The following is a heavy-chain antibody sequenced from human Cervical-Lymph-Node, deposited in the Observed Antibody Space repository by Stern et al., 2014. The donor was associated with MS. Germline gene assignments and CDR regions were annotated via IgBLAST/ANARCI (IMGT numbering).Heavy chain of an antibody. CDR3: TTYSGSFKLDY. J-gene: IGHJ4*02. CDR1: GFTFSNAW. V-gene: IGHV3-15*01. CDR2: IKSKADGGTT. Sequence: VQLVESGGGLVKPGGSLRLSCAASGFTFSNAWMSWVRQAPGKGLEWVGRIKSKADGGTTDYAAPMKGRFTISRDDSKNTLYLQMNSLKTEDTALYYCTTYSGSFKLDYWGQGTLVTVSS. D-gene: IGHD1-26*01.